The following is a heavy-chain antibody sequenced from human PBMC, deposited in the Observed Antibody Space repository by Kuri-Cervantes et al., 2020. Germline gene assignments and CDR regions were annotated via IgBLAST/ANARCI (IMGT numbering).Heavy chain of an antibody. V-gene: IGHV3-23*01. D-gene: IGHD2-2*01. CDR2: IGGSGDNT. Sequence: GRSLRLSCAASGFTFSSYAMSWVRQAPGQGLEWVSAIGGSGDNTYYADSVKGRFTISRDNSKNTLYLQMNSLRAEDTAVYYCARRRPAANPHYFEYWGQGTLVTVSS. CDR1: GFTFSSYA. J-gene: IGHJ4*02. CDR3: ARRRPAANPHYFEY.